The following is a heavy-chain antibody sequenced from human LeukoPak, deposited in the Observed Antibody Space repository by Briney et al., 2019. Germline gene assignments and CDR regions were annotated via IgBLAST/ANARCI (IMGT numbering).Heavy chain of an antibody. CDR2: IAYDGSNE. J-gene: IGHJ6*02. D-gene: IGHD5-12*01. V-gene: IGHV3-30*03. CDR3: ARDRDYWGYGGMDV. CDR1: GFNFNNFA. Sequence: GGSPRLSCEASGFNFNNFAFHWVRQTPGRGLECVAVIAYDGSNEYYADSVKGRFTFSRDNSKNTVYLQMNNVRPEDTAVYFCARDRDYWGYGGMDVWGRGTTVIVSS.